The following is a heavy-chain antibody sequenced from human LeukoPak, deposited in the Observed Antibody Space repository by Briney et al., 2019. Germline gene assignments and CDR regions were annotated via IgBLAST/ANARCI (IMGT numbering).Heavy chain of an antibody. CDR3: ARDVGHYYDSSGYRAVY. J-gene: IGHJ4*02. CDR2: ISYDGSNK. Sequence: PGGSLRLSCAASGFTFSSYAMHWVRQAPGKGLEWVAVISYDGSNKYYADSVKGRFTISRDNSKNTLYLQMNSLRAEDTAVYYCARDVGHYYDSSGYRAVYWGQGTLVTASS. D-gene: IGHD3-22*01. V-gene: IGHV3-30-3*01. CDR1: GFTFSSYA.